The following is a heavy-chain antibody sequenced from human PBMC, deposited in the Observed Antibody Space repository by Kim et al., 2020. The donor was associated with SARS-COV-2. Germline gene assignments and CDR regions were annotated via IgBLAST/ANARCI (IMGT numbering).Heavy chain of an antibody. J-gene: IGHJ4*02. CDR2: IKSKTDGGTT. CDR1: GFTFKDDW. CDR3: TTEKSYHYHRSGYVGE. V-gene: IGHV3-15*01. Sequence: GGSLRLSCAASGFTFKDDWMSWVRQAPGKGLEWVGRIKSKTDGGTTDYAAPVKGRFTVSRDDSSKTLYLQANSLKPEDTSVYYCTTEKSYHYHRSGYVGEWGPGAPVTVSS. D-gene: IGHD3-22*01.